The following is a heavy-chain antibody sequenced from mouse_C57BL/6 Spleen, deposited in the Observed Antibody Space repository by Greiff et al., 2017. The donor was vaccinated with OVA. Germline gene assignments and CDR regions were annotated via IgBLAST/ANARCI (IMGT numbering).Heavy chain of an antibody. CDR1: GYTFTSYW. Sequence: VQLQQSGTVLARPGASVKMSCKTSGYTFTSYWMHWVKQRPGQGLEWIGAIYPGNSDTSYNQKFKGKAKLTAVTSASTAYMELSSLTNEDSAVYYCTRTHYYGSSYWLDYWGQGTTLTVSS. V-gene: IGHV1-5*01. D-gene: IGHD1-1*01. CDR3: TRTHYYGSSYWLDY. CDR2: IYPGNSDT. J-gene: IGHJ2*01.